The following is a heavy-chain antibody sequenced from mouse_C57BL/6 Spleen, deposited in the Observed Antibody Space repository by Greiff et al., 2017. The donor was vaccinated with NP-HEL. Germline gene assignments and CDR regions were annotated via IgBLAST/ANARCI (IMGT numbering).Heavy chain of an antibody. CDR2: INPNNGGT. CDR3: AKAYYSNPYAMDY. J-gene: IGHJ4*01. CDR1: GYTFTDYN. V-gene: IGHV1-18*01. D-gene: IGHD2-5*01. Sequence: VQLKESGPELVKPGASVKIPCKASGYTFTDYNMDWVKQSHGKSLEWIGDINPNNGGTIYNQKFKGKATLTVDKSSSTAYMELRSLTSEDTAVYYCAKAYYSNPYAMDYGGQGASVTVSS.